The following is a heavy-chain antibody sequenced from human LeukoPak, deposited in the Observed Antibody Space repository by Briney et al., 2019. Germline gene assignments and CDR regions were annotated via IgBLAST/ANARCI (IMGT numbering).Heavy chain of an antibody. J-gene: IGHJ4*02. D-gene: IGHD3-22*01. CDR2: IRSKANGGTT. Sequence: GGSLRLSCTASGVTFGDYAMSWVRHTPGKRLEWVCFIRSKANGGTTEYAASVKGRFTISRDDSKRIAYLQMNSLKTEDIAVYYCTRDPYYDSSGYYLSDYFDYWGQGTLVTVS. V-gene: IGHV3-49*04. CDR3: TRDPYYDSSGYYLSDYFDY. CDR1: GVTFGDYA.